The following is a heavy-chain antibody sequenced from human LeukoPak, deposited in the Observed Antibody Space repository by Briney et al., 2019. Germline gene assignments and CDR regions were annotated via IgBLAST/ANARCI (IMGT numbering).Heavy chain of an antibody. D-gene: IGHD4/OR15-4a*01. CDR3: ARRAGAYSHPYDY. V-gene: IGHV3-21*04. J-gene: IGHJ4*02. Sequence: GGSLRLSCAASGFTFSSYSMNWVRLAPGKGLEWVSSISSSSIYIYYADSVKGRFTISRDDSKNTLYLQMNSLRAEDTAVYYCARRAGAYSHPYDYWGQGILVTVSS. CDR1: GFTFSSYS. CDR2: ISSSSIYI.